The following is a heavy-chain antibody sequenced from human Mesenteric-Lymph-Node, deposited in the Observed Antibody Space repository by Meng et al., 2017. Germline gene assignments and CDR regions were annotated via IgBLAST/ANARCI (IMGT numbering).Heavy chain of an antibody. J-gene: IGHJ4*02. V-gene: IGHV3-64*02. CDR2: ISGDGSST. D-gene: IGHD6-13*01. CDR1: GFTFSSYS. Sequence: GGSLRLSCAASGFTFSSYSMNWVRQAPGKGLESVSAISGDGSSTFYADSVKGRFTISRDNSKNTLYLQMGSLRAEDMAVYYCARGGYSSSWYLNYFDYWGQGTLVTVSS. CDR3: ARGGYSSSWYLNYFDY.